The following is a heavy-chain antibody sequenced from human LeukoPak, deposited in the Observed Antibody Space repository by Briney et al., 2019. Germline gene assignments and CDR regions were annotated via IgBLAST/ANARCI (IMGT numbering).Heavy chain of an antibody. J-gene: IGHJ4*02. D-gene: IGHD2-21*02. CDR3: ARVTHYFDY. CDR1: GGSISSSNEY. V-gene: IGHV4-39*01. Sequence: SSETLSLTCTVSGGSISSSNEYWGWIRQPPGRGLEWIGSVYESGTTHYHPSLKSRASISVDTSKNQFSLNLSSVTAADTAVYYCARVTHYFDYWGQGTLVTVSS. CDR2: VYESGTT.